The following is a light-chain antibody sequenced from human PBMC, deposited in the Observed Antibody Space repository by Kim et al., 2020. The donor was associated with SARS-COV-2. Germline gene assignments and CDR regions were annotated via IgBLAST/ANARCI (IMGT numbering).Light chain of an antibody. CDR3: QVWDSSSDHVV. CDR2: YDS. Sequence: APGKTARINCGGNSVGSKSVHWYQQKPGQAPVLVIYYDSDRPSGIPERFSGSNSGNTATLTISRVEAGDEADYYCQVWDSSSDHVVFGGGTQLTVL. J-gene: IGLJ2*01. V-gene: IGLV3-21*04. CDR1: SVGSKS.